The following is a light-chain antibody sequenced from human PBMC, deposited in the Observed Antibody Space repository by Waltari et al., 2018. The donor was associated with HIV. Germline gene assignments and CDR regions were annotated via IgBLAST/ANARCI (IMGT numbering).Light chain of an antibody. J-gene: IGLJ6*01. CDR1: SSNIGTNT. CDR2: GDA. Sequence: QSVLTQPASASGTPGQRVTISCSGSSSNIGTNTVSWYQQLPGTAPKLVIFGDALRPSGVPDRFSGSKSGTSASLAISGLQFEDEAMYFCAAWDDSLNGQGVFGRGTMLTVL. V-gene: IGLV1-44*01. CDR3: AAWDDSLNGQGV.